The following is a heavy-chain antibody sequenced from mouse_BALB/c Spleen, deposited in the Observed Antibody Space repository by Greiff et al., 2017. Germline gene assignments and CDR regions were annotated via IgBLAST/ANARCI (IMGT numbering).Heavy chain of an antibody. Sequence: EVQVVESGGDLVKPGGSLKLSCAASGFTFSSYGMSWVRQTPDKRLEWVATISSGGSYTYYPDSVKGRFTISRDNAKNTLYLQMSSLKSEDTAMYYCASGGTGDFDYWGQGTTLTVSS. CDR3: ASGGTGDFDY. V-gene: IGHV5-6*01. J-gene: IGHJ2*01. D-gene: IGHD4-1*01. CDR2: ISSGGSYT. CDR1: GFTFSSYG.